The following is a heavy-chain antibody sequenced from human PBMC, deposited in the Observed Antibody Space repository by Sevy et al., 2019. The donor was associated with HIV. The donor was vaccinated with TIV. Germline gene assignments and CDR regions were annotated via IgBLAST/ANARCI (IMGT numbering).Heavy chain of an antibody. D-gene: IGHD3-3*01. V-gene: IGHV3-7*03. Sequence: GGSLRLSCAASGFTFSSYWMSWVRQAPGKGLEWVANIKQDGSEKYYVDSVKDRFTISRDNAKNSLYLQMNSLRAEDTAVYYCARDRYYDFWSGFDYWGQGTLVTVSS. CDR1: GFTFSSYW. CDR3: ARDRYYDFWSGFDY. CDR2: IKQDGSEK. J-gene: IGHJ4*02.